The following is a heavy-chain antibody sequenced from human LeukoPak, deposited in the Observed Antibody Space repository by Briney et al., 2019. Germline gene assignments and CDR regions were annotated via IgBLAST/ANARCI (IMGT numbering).Heavy chain of an antibody. D-gene: IGHD3-3*01. CDR2: TGVSGS. V-gene: IGHV3-23*01. CDR1: GFTFSSSA. J-gene: IGHJ3*02. Sequence: GGSLRLSCAASGFTFSSSAMTWVRQVLGKGLEWVSTTGVSGSYYADSVKGRFTISRDNSKNTLYLQMNSLRAEDTAVYYCAKDMGYYDFWSGYYFSAFDIWGQGTMVTVSS. CDR3: AKDMGYYDFWSGYYFSAFDI.